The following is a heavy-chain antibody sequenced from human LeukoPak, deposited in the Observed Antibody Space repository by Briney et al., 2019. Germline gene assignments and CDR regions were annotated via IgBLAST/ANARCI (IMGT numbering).Heavy chain of an antibody. CDR3: TGEPWGSGYDLQDY. D-gene: IGHD5-12*01. V-gene: IGHV4-39*07. J-gene: IGHJ4*02. CDR2: IYYSGST. Sequence: SETLSLTCTVSGGSISSSSYYWGWIRQPPGKGLEWIGSIYYSGSTYYNPSLKSRVTISVDTSKNQFSLKLSSVTAADTAVYYCTGEPWGSGYDLQDYWGQGTLVTVSS. CDR1: GGSISSSSYY.